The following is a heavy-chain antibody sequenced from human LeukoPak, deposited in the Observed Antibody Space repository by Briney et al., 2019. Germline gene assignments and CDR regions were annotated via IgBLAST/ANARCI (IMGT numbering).Heavy chain of an antibody. CDR2: IYYSGST. J-gene: IGHJ4*02. V-gene: IGHV4-39*01. CDR3: ARYDYVWGSYRHDY. Sequence: PSETLSLTCTVSGGSISSSSYYWGWIRQPPGQGLEWIGSIYYSGSTYYNPSLKSRVTISVDTSKNQFSLKLSSVTAADTAVYYCARYDYVWGSYRHDYWGQGTLVTVSS. D-gene: IGHD3-16*02. CDR1: GGSISSSSYY.